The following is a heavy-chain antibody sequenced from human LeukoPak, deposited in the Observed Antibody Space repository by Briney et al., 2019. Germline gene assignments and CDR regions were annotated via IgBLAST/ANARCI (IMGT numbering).Heavy chain of an antibody. V-gene: IGHV4-34*01. CDR1: GGSFSGYY. CDR2: INRSGST. D-gene: IGHD4-23*01. CDR3: ARGDYGGNSD. Sequence: SETLSLTCAVYGGSFSGYYWSWIRQPPGKGLEWIGEINRSGSTNYNPSLKSRVTISVDTSKNQFSLKLSSVTAADTAVYYCARGDYGGNSDWGQGTLVTVSS. J-gene: IGHJ4*02.